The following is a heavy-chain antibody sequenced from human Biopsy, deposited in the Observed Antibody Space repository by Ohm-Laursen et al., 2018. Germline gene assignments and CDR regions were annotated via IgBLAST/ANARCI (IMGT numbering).Heavy chain of an antibody. D-gene: IGHD3-10*01. CDR3: ARGTNYYGSGRNRHWFDP. V-gene: IGHV4-4*07. Sequence: SDTLSLTCTVSGGSISSYYWTWIRQPAGKGLEWIGRIYTSGSTNYNPSLKSRVTMSVDTSKNQFSLKLSSVTAADTAVYYCARGTNYYGSGRNRHWFDPWGQGTQVTVSS. J-gene: IGHJ5*02. CDR1: GGSISSYY. CDR2: IYTSGST.